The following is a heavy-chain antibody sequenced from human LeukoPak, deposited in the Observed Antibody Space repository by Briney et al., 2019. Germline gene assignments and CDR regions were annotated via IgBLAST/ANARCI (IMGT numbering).Heavy chain of an antibody. V-gene: IGHV4-59*01. J-gene: IGHJ4*02. Sequence: PSETLSLTRTVSGGSISSYYWTWIRQPPGKGLEWIGYIYYSGSTNYNPSLKSRVTISVDTSKNQFSLKLSSVTAADTAVYYCARQSYYYGSGSYYRVVDYWGQGTLVTVSS. D-gene: IGHD3-10*01. CDR2: IYYSGST. CDR3: ARQSYYYGSGSYYRVVDY. CDR1: GGSISSYY.